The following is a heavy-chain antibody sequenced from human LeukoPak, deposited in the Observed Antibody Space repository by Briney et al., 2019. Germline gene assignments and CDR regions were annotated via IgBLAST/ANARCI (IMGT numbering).Heavy chain of an antibody. J-gene: IGHJ2*01. Sequence: ASVKVSCKVSGYTLTELSMHWVRHAPEKGLEWMGGFDPEDGETIYAQKFQGRVTITADTSTDTAFMELSNLKSEDTAVYYCATRYYGFWSGNFTSHWYFDLWGRGTLVTVSS. CDR3: ATRYYGFWSGNFTSHWYFDL. D-gene: IGHD3-3*01. CDR2: FDPEDGET. V-gene: IGHV1-24*01. CDR1: GYTLTELS.